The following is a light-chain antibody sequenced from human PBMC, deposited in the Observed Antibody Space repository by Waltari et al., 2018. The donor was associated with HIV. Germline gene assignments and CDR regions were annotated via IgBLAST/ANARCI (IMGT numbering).Light chain of an antibody. Sequence: EIVLTQSPGTLSLSPGERATTSCRASQSINTNYLAWYQQMPGRAPRLLIYGAFITASGIPDRFSGSGSGADFTLTISRLEPEDFAVYYCHQYGTSRTFGQGTKVDVK. CDR2: GAF. V-gene: IGKV3-20*01. J-gene: IGKJ1*01. CDR3: HQYGTSRT. CDR1: QSINTNY.